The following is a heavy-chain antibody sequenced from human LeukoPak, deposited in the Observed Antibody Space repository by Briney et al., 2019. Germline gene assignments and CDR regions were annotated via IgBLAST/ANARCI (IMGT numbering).Heavy chain of an antibody. CDR1: GYTFTSYY. Sequence: ASVKVSCKASGYTFTSYYIHWVRQAPGQGLEWMGWINPNSGGTNTAQKFQGRVTMTRDTSLSTAYMELSRLRSDDTAVYYCARDIFYGDYPSDAFDIWGQGTMVTVSS. CDR2: INPNSGGT. V-gene: IGHV1-2*02. CDR3: ARDIFYGDYPSDAFDI. D-gene: IGHD4-17*01. J-gene: IGHJ3*02.